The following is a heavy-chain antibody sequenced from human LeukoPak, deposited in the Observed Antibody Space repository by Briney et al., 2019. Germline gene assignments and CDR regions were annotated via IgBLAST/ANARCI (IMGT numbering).Heavy chain of an antibody. CDR1: GLTFGSYA. Sequence: GGSLRLSCAASGLTFGSYAMSWVRQAPGKGLEWVLAISGSGGSTYYADSVKGRFTISRDNSKNTLYLQMNSLRAEDTAVYYCARNKKGDRYTYGHDSWGQGTLVTVSS. CDR2: ISGSGGST. J-gene: IGHJ4*02. V-gene: IGHV3-23*01. CDR3: ARNKKGDRYTYGHDS. D-gene: IGHD5-18*01.